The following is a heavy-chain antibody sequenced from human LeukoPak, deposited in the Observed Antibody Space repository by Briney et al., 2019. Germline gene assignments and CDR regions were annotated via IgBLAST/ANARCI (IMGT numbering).Heavy chain of an antibody. CDR2: IKQDGSEK. CDR3: ARGATDTTRWFDP. D-gene: IGHD1-7*01. Sequence: GGSLRLSCAASGFSVSSNYMSWVRQAPGKGLEWVANIKQDGSEKYYVDSVKGRFTISRDNAKNSLYLQMNGLRADDTATYYCARGATDTTRWFDPWGQGTLVTVSS. J-gene: IGHJ5*02. V-gene: IGHV3-7*01. CDR1: GFSVSSNY.